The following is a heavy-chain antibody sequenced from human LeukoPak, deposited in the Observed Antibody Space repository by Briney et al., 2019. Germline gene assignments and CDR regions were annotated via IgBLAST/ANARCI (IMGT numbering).Heavy chain of an antibody. CDR2: INHSGST. J-gene: IGHJ2*01. D-gene: IGHD6-6*01. Sequence: PSETLSLTCAVYGGSFSGYYWSWIRQPPGKGLEWIGEINHSGSTNYNPSLKSRVTISVDTSKNQFSLKLSSVTAADTAVYYCANSIAARRKYFGLWGRGTLVTVSS. V-gene: IGHV4-34*01. CDR3: ANSIAARRKYFGL. CDR1: GGSFSGYY.